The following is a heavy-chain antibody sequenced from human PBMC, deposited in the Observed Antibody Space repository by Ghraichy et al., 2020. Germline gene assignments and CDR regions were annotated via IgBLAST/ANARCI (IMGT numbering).Heavy chain of an antibody. V-gene: IGHV4-39*01. CDR3: ARHSNSYYYYYGMDV. CDR2: IYYSGST. CDR1: GGSISSSSYY. Sequence: SETLSLTCTVSGGSISSSSYYWGWIRQPPGKGLEWIGSIYYSGSTYYNPSLKSRVTISVDTSKNQVSLRLSSVTAADTAVYYCARHSNSYYYYYGMDVWGQGTTVTVSS. J-gene: IGHJ6*02. D-gene: IGHD6-6*01.